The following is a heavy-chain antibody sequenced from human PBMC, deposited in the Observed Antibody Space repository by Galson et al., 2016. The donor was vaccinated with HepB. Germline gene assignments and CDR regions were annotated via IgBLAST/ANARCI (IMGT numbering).Heavy chain of an antibody. D-gene: IGHD6-13*01. CDR1: GFTFSTYV. CDR2: ISNDGNIK. Sequence: SLRLSCAGSGFTFSTYVMHWVRQAPGKGPRWVTVISNDGNIKTYADSVKGRFTISRDNSRNTVFLQMNSLGPEDTAVYYCARATDSSWHNFDYWGQGTLVTVSS. J-gene: IGHJ4*02. V-gene: IGHV3-30*06. CDR3: ARATDSSWHNFDY.